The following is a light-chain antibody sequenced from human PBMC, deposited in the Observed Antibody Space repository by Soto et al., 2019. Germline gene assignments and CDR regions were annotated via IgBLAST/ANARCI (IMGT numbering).Light chain of an antibody. CDR2: DAS. V-gene: IGKV1-5*01. Sequence: IQMTQSPSTLSASVGDRVTITCRASQSISRYLAWYQKKPGEAPKLLIYDASSLQSGVSSRFSASGSGTEFSLSISSLQPDDLATYYCQHYNSLSSFGPGTKVEIK. CDR3: QHYNSLSS. J-gene: IGKJ3*01. CDR1: QSISRY.